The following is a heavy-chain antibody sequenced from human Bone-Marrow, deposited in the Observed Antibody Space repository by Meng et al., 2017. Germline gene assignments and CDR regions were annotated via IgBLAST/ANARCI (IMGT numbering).Heavy chain of an antibody. CDR1: GASVSSGYW. V-gene: IGHV4-4*02. Sequence: QVRAQYTSHDLVQPSATLSLSCGVSGASVSSGYWWTWVRQPPGKGLEWIGEFHHSGTTNYNPSLRSRVTISVDTSKNQFSLRLTSVTAADTAVYYCAASPGWWRIDSWGQGTLVTVSS. CDR3: AASPGWWRIDS. J-gene: IGHJ4*02. CDR2: FHHSGTT. D-gene: IGHD6-19*01.